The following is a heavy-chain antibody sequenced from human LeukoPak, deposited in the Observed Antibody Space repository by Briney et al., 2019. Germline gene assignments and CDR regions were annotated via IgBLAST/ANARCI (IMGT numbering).Heavy chain of an antibody. CDR2: ISYDGSDK. CDR3: AREYRGWYFDH. D-gene: IGHD1-1*01. V-gene: IGHV3-30*03. CDR1: GFTFSSHA. J-gene: IGHJ4*02. Sequence: QPGGSLRLSCAASGFTFSSHAMHWVRQAPGKGLEWVAIISYDGSDKYYADSVKGRFTISRDNSKNTLNLQMNSLRVEDTAVYYCAREYRGWYFDHWGQGTLVTVSS.